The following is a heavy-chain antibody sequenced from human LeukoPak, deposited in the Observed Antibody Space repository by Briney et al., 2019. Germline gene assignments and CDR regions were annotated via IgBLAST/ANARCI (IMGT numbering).Heavy chain of an antibody. Sequence: GGSLRLSCAASGFTFSDYYMSCIRQAPGKGLEWVSYISSSSSYTNYADSVKGRFTISRDNAKNSLYLQMNSLRAEDTAVYYCARYCSSTSCYDYWGQGTLVTVSS. CDR2: ISSSSSYT. V-gene: IGHV3-11*03. CDR1: GFTFSDYY. CDR3: ARYCSSTSCYDY. J-gene: IGHJ4*02. D-gene: IGHD2-2*01.